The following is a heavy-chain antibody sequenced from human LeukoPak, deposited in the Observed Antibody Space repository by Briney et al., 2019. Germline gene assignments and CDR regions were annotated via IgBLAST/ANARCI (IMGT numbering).Heavy chain of an antibody. CDR1: GFTFSHYG. Sequence: PGGSLRLSCAASGFTFSHYGMHWVRQAPGKGLEWVAFIRYDGSNTYYADSVKGRFTISRDNSKNTLYVQMNSLRAEDTAVYYCARYGSGASFDYWGQGTLVTISS. V-gene: IGHV3-30*02. CDR2: IRYDGSNT. CDR3: ARYGSGASFDY. D-gene: IGHD2-15*01. J-gene: IGHJ4*02.